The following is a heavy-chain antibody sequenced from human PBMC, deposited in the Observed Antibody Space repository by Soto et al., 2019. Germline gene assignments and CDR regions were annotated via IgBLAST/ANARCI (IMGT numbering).Heavy chain of an antibody. V-gene: IGHV2-5*01. CDR3: AHSSGWLEDY. J-gene: IGHJ4*02. D-gene: IGHD3-10*01. CDR1: GFSLSTNGVG. Sequence: QITLKESGPTLVKPTQTLTLTCTFSGFSLSTNGVGVGWIRQPPGKALEWLALIYWNDDNRYSPSLKSRLTIXTDTSKHQVVLTITNMDPVDTATYYCAHSSGWLEDYWGQGTLVTVSS. CDR2: IYWNDDN.